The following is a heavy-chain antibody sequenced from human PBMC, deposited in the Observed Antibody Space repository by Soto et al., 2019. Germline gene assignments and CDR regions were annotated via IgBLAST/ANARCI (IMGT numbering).Heavy chain of an antibody. CDR2: ISYDGSNK. Sequence: PGRSLRLSCAASGFTFSSYAMHWVRQAPGKGLEWVAVISYDGSNKYYADSVKGRFTISRDNSKNTLYLQMNSLRAEDTAVYYCARDAQYYYDSSGYRTGYFDYWGQGTLVTVSS. J-gene: IGHJ4*02. D-gene: IGHD3-22*01. CDR3: ARDAQYYYDSSGYRTGYFDY. V-gene: IGHV3-30-3*01. CDR1: GFTFSSYA.